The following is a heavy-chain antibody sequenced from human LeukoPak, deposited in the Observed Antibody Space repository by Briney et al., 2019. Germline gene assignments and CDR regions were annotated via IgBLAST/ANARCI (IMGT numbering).Heavy chain of an antibody. CDR3: AREKTPGDYAERVYYYYYYGMDV. V-gene: IGHV3-7*01. D-gene: IGHD4-17*01. CDR2: IKQDGSEK. Sequence: GGSLRLSCAVSGFTFSSYWMSWVRQAPGKGLEWVANIKQDGSEKYYVDSVKGRFTISRDNAKNSLYLQMNSLRAEDTAVYYCAREKTPGDYAERVYYYYYYGMDVWGQGTTVTVSS. J-gene: IGHJ6*02. CDR1: GFTFSSYW.